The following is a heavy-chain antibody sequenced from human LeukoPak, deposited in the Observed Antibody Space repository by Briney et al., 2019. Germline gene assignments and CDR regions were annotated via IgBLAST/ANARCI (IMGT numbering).Heavy chain of an antibody. J-gene: IGHJ4*02. CDR1: GFTFSSYA. V-gene: IGHV3-23*01. D-gene: IGHD3-22*01. CDR3: AKPSGQRDYYDSSDYYPD. Sequence: PGESLKISCAASGFTFSSYAMSWVRQAPGKGLEWVSGVSGSGGSTYYADSVKGRFTISRDNPKNTLYLQMNSLRAEDTAVYYCAKPSGQRDYYDSSDYYPDWGQGTLVTVSS. CDR2: VSGSGGST.